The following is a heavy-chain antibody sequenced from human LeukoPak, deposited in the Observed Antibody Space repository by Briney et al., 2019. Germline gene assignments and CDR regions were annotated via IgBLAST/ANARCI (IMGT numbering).Heavy chain of an antibody. D-gene: IGHD1-26*01. CDR2: ISAYNGNT. Sequence: ASVKVSCKASGYTFTSYGISWVRQAPGQGLEWMGWISAYNGNTNYAQKLQGRVTMTTDTSTSTAYMELSSLRSEDTAVYYCAREREKWELASAFDICGQGTMVTVSS. V-gene: IGHV1-18*01. CDR3: AREREKWELASAFDI. J-gene: IGHJ3*02. CDR1: GYTFTSYG.